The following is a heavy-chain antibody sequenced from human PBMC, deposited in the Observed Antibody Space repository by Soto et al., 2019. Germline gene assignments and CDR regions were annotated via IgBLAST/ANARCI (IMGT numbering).Heavy chain of an antibody. CDR1: EFMLKTIS. J-gene: IGHJ4*02. D-gene: IGHD2-8*01. V-gene: IGHV3-48*01. CDR2: ITSSSSTM. Sequence: EAQLVESGGGLVQPGGSLRLSGGASEFMLKTISRNWVRPGPGEGLEWVPSITSSSSTMYYADSVKGRFTITRDNAKNSLYLQMNSLRAEDTAVYYCVREVEYCTNGVCFPYFDYWGQGTLVTVSS. CDR3: VREVEYCTNGVCFPYFDY.